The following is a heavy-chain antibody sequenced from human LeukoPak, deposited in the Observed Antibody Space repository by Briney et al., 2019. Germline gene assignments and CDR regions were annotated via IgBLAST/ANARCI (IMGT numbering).Heavy chain of an antibody. CDR2: INPSGGST. CDR1: GYTFTGYY. J-gene: IGHJ4*02. D-gene: IGHD2-2*01. V-gene: IGHV1-46*01. Sequence: VASVKVSCKTSGYTFTGYYLHWVRQAPGQGLEWMGIINPSGGSTSYAQKFQGRVTMTRDTSTSTVYMELSSLRSEDTAVYYCARGAVVPAAPDYWGQGTLVTVSS. CDR3: ARGAVVPAAPDY.